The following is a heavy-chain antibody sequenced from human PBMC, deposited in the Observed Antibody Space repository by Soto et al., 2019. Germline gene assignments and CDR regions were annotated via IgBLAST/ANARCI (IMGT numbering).Heavy chain of an antibody. CDR3: ARAPRPIYGDYEKTYFDY. Sequence: PGGSLRLSCAASGFTFSSYGMHWVRQAPGKGLEWVAVIWYDGSNKYYADSVKGRFTISRDNSKNTLYLQMNSLRAEDTAVYYCARAPRPIYGDYEKTYFDYWGQGTLVTVSS. CDR1: GFTFSSYG. CDR2: IWYDGSNK. D-gene: IGHD4-17*01. V-gene: IGHV3-33*01. J-gene: IGHJ4*02.